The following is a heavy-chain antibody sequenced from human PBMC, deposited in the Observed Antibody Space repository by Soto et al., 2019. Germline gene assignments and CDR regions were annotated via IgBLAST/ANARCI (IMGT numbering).Heavy chain of an antibody. CDR2: ISSSSSYI. CDR3: ARDPQVDTAMVNYYYYGMDV. J-gene: IGHJ6*01. Sequence: EVQLVESGGGLVKPGGSLRLSCAASGFTFSSYSMNWVRQAPGKGLEWVSSISSSSSYIYYADSVKGRFTISRDNAKNSLYLQMNSLRAEDTAVYYCARDPQVDTAMVNYYYYGMDVW. CDR1: GFTFSSYS. D-gene: IGHD5-18*01. V-gene: IGHV3-21*01.